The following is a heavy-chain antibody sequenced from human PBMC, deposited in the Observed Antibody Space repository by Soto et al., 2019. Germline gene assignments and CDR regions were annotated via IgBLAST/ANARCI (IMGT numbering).Heavy chain of an antibody. V-gene: IGHV4-4*02. CDR3: ARDRRQITMVRGVIDYYYYYGMDV. D-gene: IGHD3-10*01. CDR2: IYHSGST. Sequence: QVQLQESGPGLVKPSGTLSLTCAVSGGSISSSNWWSWVRQPPGKGLEWIGEIYHSGSTNYNPSLKSRVTISVDKSKNQFSLKLSSVTAADTALYYCARDRRQITMVRGVIDYYYYYGMDVWGQGTTVTVSS. J-gene: IGHJ6*02. CDR1: GGSISSSNW.